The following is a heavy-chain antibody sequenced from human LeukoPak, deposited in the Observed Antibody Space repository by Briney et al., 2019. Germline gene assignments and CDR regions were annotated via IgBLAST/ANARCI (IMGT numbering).Heavy chain of an antibody. V-gene: IGHV3-7*01. CDR2: IKQDGSEK. J-gene: IGHJ4*02. CDR3: ARAHSSSWYKSLYYFDY. CDR1: GFTFSSYL. Sequence: GGSLRLSCAASGFTFSSYLMSWVRQAPGKGLEWVANIKQDGSEKYYVDSVKGRFTISRDNAKNSLYLQMNSLRAEDTAVYYCARAHSSSWYKSLYYFDYWGQGTLVTASS. D-gene: IGHD6-13*01.